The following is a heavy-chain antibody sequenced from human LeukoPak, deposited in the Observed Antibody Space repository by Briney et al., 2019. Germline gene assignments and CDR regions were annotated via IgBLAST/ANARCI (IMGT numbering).Heavy chain of an antibody. CDR2: IYYSGST. CDR3: ARDRPYCSGGSCYPLDY. J-gene: IGHJ4*02. CDR1: GGSISSSSYY. Sequence: APETLSLTCTVSGGSISSSSYYWGWIRQPPGKGLEWIGSIYYSGSTYYNPSLKSRVTISVDTSKNQFSLKLSSVTAADTAVYYCARDRPYCSGGSCYPLDYWGQGTLVTVSS. V-gene: IGHV4-39*02. D-gene: IGHD2-15*01.